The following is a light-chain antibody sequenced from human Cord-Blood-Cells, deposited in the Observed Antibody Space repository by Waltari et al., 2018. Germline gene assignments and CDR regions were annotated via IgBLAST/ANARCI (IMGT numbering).Light chain of an antibody. CDR1: SSDVGGYNY. V-gene: IGLV2-11*01. CDR2: DVS. J-gene: IGLJ1*01. Sequence: QSALTQPRSVSGSPGQSVTISCPGTSSDVGGYNYVSWYQQHPGKAPKLMIYDVSKRPSGVPDRFSGSKSGNTASLTISGLQAEDEADYYCCSYAGSYTSYNYVFGTGTKVTVL. CDR3: CSYAGSYTSYNYV.